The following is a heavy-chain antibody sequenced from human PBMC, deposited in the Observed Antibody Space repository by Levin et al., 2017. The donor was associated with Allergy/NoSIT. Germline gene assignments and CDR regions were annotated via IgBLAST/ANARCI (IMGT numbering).Heavy chain of an antibody. CDR1: GYTFTSYG. D-gene: IGHD3-9*01. CDR3: ARVRYYDILTGLYYGWFDP. V-gene: IGHV1-18*01. Sequence: GASVKVSCKASGYTFTSYGISWVRQAPGQGLEWMGWISAYNGNTNYAQKLQGRVTMTTDTSTSTAYMELRSLRSDDTAVYYCARVRYYDILTGLYYGWFDPWGQGTLVTVSS. J-gene: IGHJ5*02. CDR2: ISAYNGNT.